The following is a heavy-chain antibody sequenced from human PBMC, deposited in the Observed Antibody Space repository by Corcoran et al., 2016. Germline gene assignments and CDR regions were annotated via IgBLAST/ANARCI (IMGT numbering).Heavy chain of an antibody. D-gene: IGHD3-10*01. V-gene: IGHV1-3*01. J-gene: IGHJ5*02. CDR3: AMAHGEGFGEAGIWFDP. CDR2: INAGNGNT. CDR1: GYTFTSYA. Sequence: QVQLVQSGAEVKKPGASVKVSCKASGYTFTSYAMHWVRQAPGQRREGMGWINAGNGNTKYSQKFQGRVTITRDTSASTAYMELSSLRSEDTAVYYRAMAHGEGFGEAGIWFDPWGQGTLVTVSS.